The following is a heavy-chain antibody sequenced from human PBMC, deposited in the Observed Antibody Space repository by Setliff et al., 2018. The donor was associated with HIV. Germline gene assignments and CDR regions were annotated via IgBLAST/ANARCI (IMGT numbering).Heavy chain of an antibody. Sequence: SETLSLTCAVYRGSFSHYYWTWIRQSPGKGLEWIAEINQERTTFYNPSLKSRVTMSLDTSRNQFSLLLSSVTAADTAMYFCARRPGGITRARLDNWGQGTLVTVSS. CDR2: INQERTT. J-gene: IGHJ4*02. D-gene: IGHD3-16*01. V-gene: IGHV4-34*01. CDR1: RGSFSHYY. CDR3: ARRPGGITRARLDN.